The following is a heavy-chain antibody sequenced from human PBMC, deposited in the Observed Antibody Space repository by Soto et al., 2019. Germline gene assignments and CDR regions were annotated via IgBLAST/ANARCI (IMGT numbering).Heavy chain of an antibody. J-gene: IGHJ5*02. V-gene: IGHV4-34*01. CDR1: GGSFSGYY. Sequence: LSLTCAVYGGSFSGYYWSWIRQPPGKGLEWIGEINHSGSTNYNPSLKSRVTISVDTSKNQFSLKLSSVTAADTAVYYCARAYCSSTSCSRSSGWFDPWGQGTLVTVSS. CDR3: ARAYCSSTSCSRSSGWFDP. D-gene: IGHD2-2*01. CDR2: INHSGST.